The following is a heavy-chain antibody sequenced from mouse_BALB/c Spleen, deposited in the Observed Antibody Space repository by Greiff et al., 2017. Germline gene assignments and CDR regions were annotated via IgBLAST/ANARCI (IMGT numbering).Heavy chain of an antibody. J-gene: IGHJ4*01. Sequence: EVQLQQSGAELVKPGASVKLSCTASGFNIKDNYMHWVKQRPEQGLEWIGRIDPANGNTKYDPKFQGKATITADTSSNTAYLQLSSLTSEDTAVYYCAGEAMDYWGQGTSVTVSS. CDR2: IDPANGNT. CDR1: GFNIKDNY. CDR3: AGEAMDY. V-gene: IGHV14-3*02.